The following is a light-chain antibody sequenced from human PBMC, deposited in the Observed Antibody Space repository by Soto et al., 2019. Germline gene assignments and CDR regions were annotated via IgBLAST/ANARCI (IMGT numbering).Light chain of an antibody. V-gene: IGKV1-5*01. J-gene: IGKJ4*01. Sequence: DIQMTQSPSTLSASVGDRVTITCRASQSVSTRLAWYQQKPGKAPKLLIYDASSLQTGVPSRFSGSGSGAEFTLTISSLQPDDFATYYCQQTYSIPLTFGGGTKVEIK. CDR1: QSVSTR. CDR2: DAS. CDR3: QQTYSIPLT.